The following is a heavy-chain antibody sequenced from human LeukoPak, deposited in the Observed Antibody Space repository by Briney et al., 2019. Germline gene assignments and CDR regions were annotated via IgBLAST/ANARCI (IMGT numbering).Heavy chain of an antibody. CDR2: IKQDASEK. V-gene: IGHV3-7*01. D-gene: IGHD6-19*01. Sequence: GGSLRLSCAASGFTFSRYWMSWVRQTPEKGLEWVANIKQDASEKYYVDSVKGRFTISRDNAKNSLYLQMHSLRAEDTAVYYCARDLLAVAAIGVALDYWGQGTLVTVSS. CDR1: GFTFSRYW. J-gene: IGHJ4*02. CDR3: ARDLLAVAAIGVALDY.